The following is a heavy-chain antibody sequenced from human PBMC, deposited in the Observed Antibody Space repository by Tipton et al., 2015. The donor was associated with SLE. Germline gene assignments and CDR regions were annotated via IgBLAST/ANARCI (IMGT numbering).Heavy chain of an antibody. CDR1: GGSISSYY. CDR3: ARVIPLGYCSSTSCYIGAFDI. CDR2: IYYSGST. V-gene: IGHV4-59*01. J-gene: IGHJ3*02. D-gene: IGHD2-2*02. Sequence: TLSLTCTVSGGSISSYYWSWIRQPPGKGLELIGYIYYSGSTNYNPSLKSRVTISVDTSKNQFSLKLSSVTAADTAVYYCARVIPLGYCSSTSCYIGAFDIWGQGTMVTVSS.